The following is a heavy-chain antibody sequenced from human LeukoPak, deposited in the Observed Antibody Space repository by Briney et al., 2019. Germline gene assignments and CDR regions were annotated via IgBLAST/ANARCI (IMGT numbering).Heavy chain of an antibody. CDR1: GFTFSNAW. D-gene: IGHD3-10*01. CDR2: IKSKTDGGTT. CDR3: ARDYYGSDY. J-gene: IGHJ4*02. V-gene: IGHV3-15*01. Sequence: GGSLRLSCAVSGFTFSNAWMSWVRQAPGKGLEWVGRIKSKTDGGTTDYTTPVKGRFTISRDDSKNTLYLQMNSLKTEDTAVYYCARDYYGSDYWGQGTLVTVSS.